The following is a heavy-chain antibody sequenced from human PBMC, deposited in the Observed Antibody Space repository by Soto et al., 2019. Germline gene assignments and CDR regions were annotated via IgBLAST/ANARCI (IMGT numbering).Heavy chain of an antibody. V-gene: IGHV1-3*01. CDR3: ARGVWYGSSSRPGDYYYYGMDV. J-gene: IGHJ6*02. CDR1: GYTFTSYA. CDR2: INAGNGNT. D-gene: IGHD6-6*01. Sequence: ASVKVSCKASGYTFTSYAMHWVRQAPGQRLEWMGWINAGNGNTKYSQKFQGRVTITRDTSASTAYMELSSLRSEDTAVYYCARGVWYGSSSRPGDYYYYGMDVWGQGTTVTVSS.